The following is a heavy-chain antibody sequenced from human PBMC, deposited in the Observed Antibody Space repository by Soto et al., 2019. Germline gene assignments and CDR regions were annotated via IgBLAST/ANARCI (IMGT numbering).Heavy chain of an antibody. Sequence: QVQLVESGGGVVQPGRSLRLSCAASGFTFSSYGMHWVRQAPGKGLEWVAVISYDGSNKYYADSVKGRFTISRDNSKITLYLQMNSLRAEDTAVYYCAKVPGIAVAVNYFDYWGQGTLVTVSS. D-gene: IGHD6-19*01. V-gene: IGHV3-30*18. CDR1: GFTFSSYG. CDR3: AKVPGIAVAVNYFDY. CDR2: ISYDGSNK. J-gene: IGHJ4*02.